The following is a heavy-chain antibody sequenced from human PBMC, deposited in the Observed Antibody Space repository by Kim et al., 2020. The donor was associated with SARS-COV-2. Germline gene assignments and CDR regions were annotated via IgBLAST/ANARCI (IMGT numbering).Heavy chain of an antibody. CDR3: ARGGITMVRGATLNWFDP. V-gene: IGHV4-59*01. Sequence: SETLSLTCTVSGGSISSYYWSWIRQPPGKGLEWIGYIYYSGSTNYNPSLKSRVTISVDTSKNQFSLKLSSVTAADTAVYYCARGGITMVRGATLNWFDPWGQGTLVTVSS. CDR1: GGSISSYY. D-gene: IGHD3-10*01. CDR2: IYYSGST. J-gene: IGHJ5*02.